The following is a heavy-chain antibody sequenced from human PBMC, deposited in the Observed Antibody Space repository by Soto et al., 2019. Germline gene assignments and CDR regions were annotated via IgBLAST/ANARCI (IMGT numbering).Heavy chain of an antibody. CDR3: ARRVVVVPAAIVDY. J-gene: IGHJ4*02. CDR2: VSYDGST. Sequence: SETLSLTCTFSGGSINYYYWNWIRQPPGKGLEWVGCVSYDGSTYYNPSLKSRVTISVDTSKNQFSLKLSSVTAADTAVYFCARRVVVVPAAIVDYWGQGTLVTVSS. CDR1: GGSINYYY. D-gene: IGHD2-2*02. V-gene: IGHV4-59*08.